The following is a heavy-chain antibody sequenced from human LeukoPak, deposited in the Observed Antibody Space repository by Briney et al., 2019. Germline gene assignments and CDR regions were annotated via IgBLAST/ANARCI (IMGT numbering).Heavy chain of an antibody. CDR1: KFTFSNYG. J-gene: IGHJ4*02. V-gene: IGHV3-23*01. D-gene: IGHD1-20*01. Sequence: TGGSLRLSCAASKFTFSNYGMTWVRQAPGKGLEWVSGISSSGGGTYYADSVKGRFNISRDNFKNILYLQMNNLRAEDTAIYYCAKDPSNWPQYFDYWGQGTLVTVSS. CDR3: AKDPSNWPQYFDY. CDR2: ISSSGGGT.